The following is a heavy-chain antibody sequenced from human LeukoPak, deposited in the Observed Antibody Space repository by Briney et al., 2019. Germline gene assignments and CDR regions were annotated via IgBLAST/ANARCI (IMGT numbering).Heavy chain of an antibody. V-gene: IGHV3-74*01. CDR1: GFTFSNYW. D-gene: IGHD6-19*01. J-gene: IGHJ4*02. CDR2: LNSDGSST. CDR3: ARDQDDSSGWYACLDY. Sequence: GGSLRLSCAASGFTFSNYWMHWVRQAPGKGLVWVSRLNSDGSSTSYADSVRGRFTISRDNAKNSLYLQTNSLRAEDTAVYYCARDQDDSSGWYACLDYWGQGTLVTVSS.